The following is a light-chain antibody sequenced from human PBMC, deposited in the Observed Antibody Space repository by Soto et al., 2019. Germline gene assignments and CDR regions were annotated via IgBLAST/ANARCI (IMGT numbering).Light chain of an antibody. Sequence: QLVLTQPPSVSAAPGQRVTISCSGSSSNIGNNYVSWYQQLPGTAPKLLIYNNHERPSGIPDRFSGSKSGTSATLGITGLQTEDEADYYCGTWDSGLSAGGVFGTGTKLTVL. CDR3: GTWDSGLSAGGV. J-gene: IGLJ1*01. V-gene: IGLV1-51*01. CDR2: NNH. CDR1: SSNIGNNY.